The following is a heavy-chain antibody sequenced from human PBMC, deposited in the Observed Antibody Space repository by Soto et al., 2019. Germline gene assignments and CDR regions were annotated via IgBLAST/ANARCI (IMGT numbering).Heavy chain of an antibody. V-gene: IGHV1-18*04. D-gene: IGHD3-10*01. CDR1: GYTFTNYG. CDR3: ARLVYDTRLNYMYFDF. CDR2: ISAYNGNT. J-gene: IGHJ4*02. Sequence: ASVKFSCKASGYTFTNYGINWVRQAPGQGLEWMGWISAYNGNTNYAQKFRGRVTMTTDTSTTTAYMQLRTLRSDDTAIYFCARLVYDTRLNYMYFDFWGQGTLVTVSS.